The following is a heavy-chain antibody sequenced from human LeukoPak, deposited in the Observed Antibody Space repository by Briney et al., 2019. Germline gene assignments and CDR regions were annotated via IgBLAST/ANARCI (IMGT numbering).Heavy chain of an antibody. CDR2: FDPEDGET. CDR1: GYTLTELS. D-gene: IGHD2-2*01. J-gene: IGHJ4*02. V-gene: IGHV1-24*01. Sequence: GASVKVSCKVSGYTLTELSMHWVRQAPGKGLEWMEGFDPEDGETIYEQKFQGRVTMTEDTSTDTAYMELSSLRSEDTAVYYCATRKGRYCSSTSCYSLDYWGQGTLVTVSS. CDR3: ATRKGRYCSSTSCYSLDY.